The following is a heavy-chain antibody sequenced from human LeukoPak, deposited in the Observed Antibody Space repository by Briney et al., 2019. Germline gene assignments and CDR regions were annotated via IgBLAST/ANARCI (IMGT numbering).Heavy chain of an antibody. CDR2: ISRGASTF. Sequence: TGGSLRLSCAASGFTFSSYEMHWVRQAPGRGLEWVSYISRGASTFSYADSVKGRFTISRDNAKNSLHLQMNSLKAEDTAVYYCVREGNCYFEYWGQGTLVTVSS. J-gene: IGHJ4*02. CDR3: VREGNCYFEY. CDR1: GFTFSSYE. V-gene: IGHV3-48*03. D-gene: IGHD1-1*01.